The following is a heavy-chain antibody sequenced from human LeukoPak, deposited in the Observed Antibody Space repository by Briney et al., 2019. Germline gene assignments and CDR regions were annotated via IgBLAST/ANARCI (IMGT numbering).Heavy chain of an antibody. D-gene: IGHD3-3*01. V-gene: IGHV3-53*01. J-gene: IGHJ4*02. CDR2: IYSGGST. CDR1: GFTFSSYS. CDR3: ARGGFLAPFDY. Sequence: GGSLRLSCAASGFTFSSYSMNWVRQAPGKGLEWVSVIYSGGSTYYADSVKGRFTISRDNSKNTLYLQMNSLRAEDTAVYYCARGGFLAPFDYWGQGTLVTVSS.